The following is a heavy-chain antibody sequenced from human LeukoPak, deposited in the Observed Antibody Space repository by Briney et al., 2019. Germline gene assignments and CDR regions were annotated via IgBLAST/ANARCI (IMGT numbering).Heavy chain of an antibody. V-gene: IGHV3-23*01. Sequence: GGSLRLSCAASGFTFSSYGMSWVRQAPGKGLEWVSAISGSGGSTYYADSVKGRFTISRDNSKNTLYLQMNSLRAEDTAVYYCAKDLKPIRYSGYDWGSDYYYYYMDVWGKGTTVTISS. D-gene: IGHD5-12*01. CDR2: ISGSGGST. J-gene: IGHJ6*03. CDR3: AKDLKPIRYSGYDWGSDYYYYYMDV. CDR1: GFTFSSYG.